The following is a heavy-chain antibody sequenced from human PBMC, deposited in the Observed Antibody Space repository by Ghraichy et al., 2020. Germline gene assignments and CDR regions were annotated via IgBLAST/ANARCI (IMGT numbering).Heavy chain of an antibody. V-gene: IGHV3-20*04. CDR2: INKNADST. D-gene: IGHD3-10*01. J-gene: IGHJ4*02. CDR1: GFNFRDHG. Sequence: LSLTCVASGFNFRDHGMGWVRQGPGKGLEWVSGINKNADSTNYADSVKGRFTISRDNAQNALYLQMHSLRTHETALYFCARRYTGTYYSLFDYSGQGTPLPVSS. CDR3: ARRYTGTYYSLFDY.